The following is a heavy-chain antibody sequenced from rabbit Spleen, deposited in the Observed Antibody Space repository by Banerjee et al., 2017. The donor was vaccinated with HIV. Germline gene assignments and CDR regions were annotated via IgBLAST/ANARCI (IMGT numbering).Heavy chain of an antibody. CDR3: ARDLDGVIGWNFGW. V-gene: IGHV1S45*01. Sequence: QEQLEESGGDLVKPGGTLTLTCTASGFSASDTYYMCWVRQAPGKGLEWIACIYSHSGGGTYVADWATGRFSISRVSSTTVTLQMTSLTDADTATYFCARDLDGVIGWNFGWWGPGTLVTVS. CDR1: GFSASDTYY. CDR2: IYSHSGGGT. J-gene: IGHJ4*01. D-gene: IGHD1-1*01.